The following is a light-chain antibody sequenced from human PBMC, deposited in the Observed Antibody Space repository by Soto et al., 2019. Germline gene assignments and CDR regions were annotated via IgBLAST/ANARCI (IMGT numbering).Light chain of an antibody. CDR3: QEYNTWPWT. J-gene: IGKJ1*01. CDR2: GAS. V-gene: IGKV3-15*01. CDR1: QSVYNN. Sequence: EIVMTQSPATLSVSPGERATLSCRASQSVYNNLAWYQQKPGQAPRLLIYGASTRATGIPARFSGSGSGTEFILTISSLQSEDFAVYYCQEYNTWPWTFGQGTKVEIK.